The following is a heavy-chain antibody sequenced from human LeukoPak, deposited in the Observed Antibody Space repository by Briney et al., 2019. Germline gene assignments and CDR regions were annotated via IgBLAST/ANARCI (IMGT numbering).Heavy chain of an antibody. Sequence: PSETLSLTCTVPGGSISSGSYYWSWIRQPAGKGLEWIGRIYTSGSTNYNPSLKSRVTISVDTSKNQFSLRLSSVTAADTAVYYCARARRIIDYWGQGTLVTVSS. D-gene: IGHD2-15*01. V-gene: IGHV4-61*02. CDR2: IYTSGST. CDR3: ARARRIIDY. CDR1: GGSISSGSYY. J-gene: IGHJ4*02.